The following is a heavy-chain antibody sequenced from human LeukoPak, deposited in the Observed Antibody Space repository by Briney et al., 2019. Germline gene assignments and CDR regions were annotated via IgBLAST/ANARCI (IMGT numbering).Heavy chain of an antibody. J-gene: IGHJ6*02. CDR3: ARGGLLGVYYGMDV. CDR1: GYSISSGYY. V-gene: IGHV4-38-2*02. CDR2: IYHSGST. D-gene: IGHD3-16*01. Sequence: SETLSLTCTVSGYSISSGYYWGWIRQPPGKGREWIGSIYHSGSTYYNPSLKSRVTISVDTSKNQFSLKLRSVTAADTAVYYCARGGLLGVYYGMDVWGQGTTVTVSS.